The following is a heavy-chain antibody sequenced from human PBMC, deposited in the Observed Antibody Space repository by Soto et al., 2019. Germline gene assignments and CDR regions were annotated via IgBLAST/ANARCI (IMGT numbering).Heavy chain of an antibody. Sequence: GASVEVSCKASGYTFTIYDMHWVRQAPGQGLEWMGIINPSGGSTSYAQKFQGRVTMTRDTSTSTVYMELSSLRSEDTAVYYCACGTMVRGVIIRDYWGQGTLVTVSS. CDR3: ACGTMVRGVIIRDY. CDR2: INPSGGST. V-gene: IGHV1-46*03. D-gene: IGHD3-10*01. J-gene: IGHJ4*02. CDR1: GYTFTIYD.